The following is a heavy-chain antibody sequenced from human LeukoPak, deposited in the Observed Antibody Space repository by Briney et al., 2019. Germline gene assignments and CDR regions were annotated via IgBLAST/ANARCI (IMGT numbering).Heavy chain of an antibody. CDR3: AKDSDIVIVVAAHLDY. CDR2: ISYDGSNK. J-gene: IGHJ4*02. V-gene: IGHV3-30*18. CDR1: GFTFSSYW. D-gene: IGHD2-15*01. Sequence: PGGSLGLSCAASGFTFSSYWMNWARQVPGKGLEWVAVISYDGSNKYYADSVKGRFTISRDNSKNTLYLQMNSLRAEDTAVYYCAKDSDIVIVVAAHLDYWGQGTLVTVSS.